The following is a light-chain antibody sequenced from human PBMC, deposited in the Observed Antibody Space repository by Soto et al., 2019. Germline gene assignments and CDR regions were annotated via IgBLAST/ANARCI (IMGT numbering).Light chain of an antibody. V-gene: IGKV3-20*01. J-gene: IGKJ2*01. CDR3: QQYGSSPDT. CDR2: GAS. CDR1: QSVSSSY. Sequence: EIVLTQSPGTLSLSPGERATLSCRASQSVSSSYLAWYQQKPGQAPRLLIYGASSRATGITDRFSGSGSGTDFTLTISRLEPEDFAVYYCQQYGSSPDTFGQGTKLEIK.